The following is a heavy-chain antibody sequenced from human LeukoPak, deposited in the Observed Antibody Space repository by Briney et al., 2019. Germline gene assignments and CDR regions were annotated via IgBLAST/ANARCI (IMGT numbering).Heavy chain of an antibody. J-gene: IGHJ4*02. Sequence: GGSLRLSCAASGFTFSSYWMSWVRQAPGKGLEWVSAISGSGGSTYYADSVKGRFTISRDNSKNTLYLQMNSLRAEDTAVYYCVSITMIVVVIDYWGQGTLVTVSS. V-gene: IGHV3-23*01. D-gene: IGHD3-22*01. CDR2: ISGSGGST. CDR1: GFTFSSYW. CDR3: VSITMIVVVIDY.